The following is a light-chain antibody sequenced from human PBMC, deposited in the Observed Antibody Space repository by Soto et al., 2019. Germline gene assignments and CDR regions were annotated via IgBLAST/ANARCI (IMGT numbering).Light chain of an antibody. J-gene: IGLJ1*01. Sequence: VLTQPSSASGSPGQSVTISCTGTSSDVGGYNYVSWYQQHPGKAPKLMIYEVNKRPSGVPDRFSASKSGNTASLTVSGLQAEDEADYYCSSYAGSNILFGTGTKVTVL. CDR2: EVN. CDR3: SSYAGSNIL. CDR1: SSDVGGYNY. V-gene: IGLV2-8*01.